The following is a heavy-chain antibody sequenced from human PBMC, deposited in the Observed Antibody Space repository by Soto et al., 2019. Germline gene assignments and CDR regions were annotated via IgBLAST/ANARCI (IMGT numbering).Heavy chain of an antibody. V-gene: IGHV3-15*07. J-gene: IGHJ5*02. D-gene: IGHD3-22*01. CDR3: TTHLNYSDGNGYYYLHGFDP. CDR2: IKSKTDGGTT. CDR1: GFTFSNAW. Sequence: EVQLVESGGGLVKPGGSLRLSCAASGFTFSNAWMNWVRQAPGKGLEGVGRIKSKTDGGTTDYAAPAKGRFTISRDDSKNTLYLQMHSLKTEDTAVYYCTTHLNYSDGNGYYYLHGFDPWGQGTLVTVSS.